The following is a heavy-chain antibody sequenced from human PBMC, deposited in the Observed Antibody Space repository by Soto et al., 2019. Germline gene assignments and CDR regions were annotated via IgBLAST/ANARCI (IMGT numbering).Heavy chain of an antibody. CDR3: ARRRPRYCSGGSCQRSGAFDI. D-gene: IGHD2-15*01. V-gene: IGHV4-34*01. CDR2: INHSGST. Sequence: PSETLCLTCAVYGGSFSGYYWSWIRQPPGKGLEWIGEINHSGSTNYNPSLKSRVTISVATSKNQFSLKLSSVTAADTAVYYCARRRPRYCSGGSCQRSGAFDIWGQGTMVT. J-gene: IGHJ3*02. CDR1: GGSFSGYY.